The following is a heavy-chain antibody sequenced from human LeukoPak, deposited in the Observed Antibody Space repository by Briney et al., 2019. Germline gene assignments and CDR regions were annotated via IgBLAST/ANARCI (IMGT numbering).Heavy chain of an antibody. J-gene: IGHJ4*02. CDR2: ISGLGGST. CDR3: ARVRGYSGYDHPFDY. CDR1: GFNFRSYA. Sequence: GGSLRLSCTASGFNFRSYAMSWVRQAPGKGLEWVSAISGLGGSTYHADSVRGRFTISRDNSKNTLYLLMNSLRAEDTAVYYCARVRGYSGYDHPFDYWGQGTLVTVSS. D-gene: IGHD5-12*01. V-gene: IGHV3-23*01.